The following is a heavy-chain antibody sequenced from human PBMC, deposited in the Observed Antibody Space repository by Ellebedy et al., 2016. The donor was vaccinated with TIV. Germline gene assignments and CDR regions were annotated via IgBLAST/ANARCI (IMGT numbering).Heavy chain of an antibody. CDR3: ARDIDYYGSGSYCLDS. V-gene: IGHV3-33*01. J-gene: IGHJ4*02. D-gene: IGHD3-10*01. Sequence: GGSLRLSCAASGFTFSTYGMHWVRQAPGKGLEWVAVIWYDGSKKYYAESAKGRFTISRDNSKNTLYLQMNSLRAEDTAVYYCARDIDYYGSGSYCLDSWGQGTLVTVSS. CDR1: GFTFSTYG. CDR2: IWYDGSKK.